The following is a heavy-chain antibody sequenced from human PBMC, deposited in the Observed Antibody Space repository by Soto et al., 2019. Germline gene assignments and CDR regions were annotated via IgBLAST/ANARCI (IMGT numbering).Heavy chain of an antibody. Sequence: EVQLLKSGGGLVQPGGSLRLSCAASGFTFSNYAMSWVRQAPGKGLEWVSTLRIGGSITYYADSVKGRFTVSRDNSKNTLYLLMTGLRAEDTAVYYCARDRWLYGTIEGNWFDPWGQGTLVTVSS. CDR1: GFTFSNYA. D-gene: IGHD3-16*01. CDR3: ARDRWLYGTIEGNWFDP. J-gene: IGHJ5*02. CDR2: LRIGGSIT. V-gene: IGHV3-23*01.